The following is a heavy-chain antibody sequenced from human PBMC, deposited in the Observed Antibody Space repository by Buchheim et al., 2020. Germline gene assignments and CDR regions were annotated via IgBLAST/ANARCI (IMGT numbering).Heavy chain of an antibody. CDR3: ARNRHDYGDYEGYGMDV. CDR2: ISYDGSNK. CDR1: GFTFSSYG. V-gene: IGHV3-30*03. J-gene: IGHJ6*02. Sequence: QVQLVESGGGVVQPGRSLRLSCAASGFTFSSYGMHWVRQAPGKGLEWVAVISYDGSNKYYTDSVKGRFTISRDNSKNTLYLQMNSLRAEDTAVYYCARNRHDYGDYEGYGMDVWGQGTT. D-gene: IGHD4-17*01.